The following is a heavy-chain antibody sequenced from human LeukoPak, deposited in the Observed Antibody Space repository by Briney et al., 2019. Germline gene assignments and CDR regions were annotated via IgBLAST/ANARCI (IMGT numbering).Heavy chain of an antibody. CDR2: ISYDGSKK. V-gene: IGHV3-30*01. D-gene: IGHD3-10*01. CDR3: ARSLVRGSGQEFFDH. CDR1: GFSLSSYA. Sequence: GGSLRLSCAASGFSLSSYAMHWVRQAPGKGLEWVAIISYDGSKKYYADSVKGRFTISRDNSKNTLYLQMNSLRAEDTAVYYCARSLVRGSGQEFFDHWGQGTLVTVSS. J-gene: IGHJ5*02.